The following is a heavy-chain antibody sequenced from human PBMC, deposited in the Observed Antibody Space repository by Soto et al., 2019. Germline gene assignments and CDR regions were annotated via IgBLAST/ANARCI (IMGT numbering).Heavy chain of an antibody. D-gene: IGHD7-27*01. V-gene: IGHV4-34*01. J-gene: IGHJ4*02. CDR2: INHSGST. Sequence: QVQLQQWGAGLLKPSETLSLTCAVYGGSFSGYYWNWIRQPPGKGLEWIGEINHSGSTNYNPSLKSRVTVSVDTSKNQFSLKLGSVTAADTAVYYCARGWGTISDYWGQGTLVTVSS. CDR1: GGSFSGYY. CDR3: ARGWGTISDY.